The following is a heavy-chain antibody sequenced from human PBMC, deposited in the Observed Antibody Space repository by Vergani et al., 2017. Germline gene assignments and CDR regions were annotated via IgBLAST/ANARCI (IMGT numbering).Heavy chain of an antibody. CDR2: IRPYTGHT. J-gene: IGHJ3*01. CDR3: ARVAPSNSEVTPTAFDV. V-gene: IGHV1-18*01. CDR1: RHTFQTSG. Sequence: QVQLVQSGAELKKPGASVSVSCKGSRHTFQTSGISWVRQAPGKGLAWMAWIRPYTGHTIYAQKFQDRVPMTANTSTNTAYMELRSLISDDTAVYFCARVAPSNSEVTPTAFDVWGQGTMVTVSS. D-gene: IGHD1-1*01.